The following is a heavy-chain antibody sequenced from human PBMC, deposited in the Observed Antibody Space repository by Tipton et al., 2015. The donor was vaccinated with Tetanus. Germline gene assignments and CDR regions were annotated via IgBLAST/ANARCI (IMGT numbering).Heavy chain of an antibody. CDR3: ARDRGDYIYYGMDV. Sequence: QLVQSGAEVEKPGASVKVSCKASGYTFTGYYIYWVRQAPGQGLEWMGRIDPNSGGTVYAQKFQGRVTMTRDTAISTAYMELRSLRSDDTAVYYCARDRGDYIYYGMDVWGPGTTVTVSS. D-gene: IGHD3-22*01. CDR2: IDPNSGGT. CDR1: GYTFTGYY. V-gene: IGHV1-2*06. J-gene: IGHJ6*02.